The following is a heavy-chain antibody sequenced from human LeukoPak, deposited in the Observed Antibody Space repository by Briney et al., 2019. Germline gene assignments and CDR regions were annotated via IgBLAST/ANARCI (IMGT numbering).Heavy chain of an antibody. J-gene: IGHJ4*02. CDR1: GFTFSSYG. Sequence: GGSLRLSCTASGFTFSSYGMHWVRQAPGKGLEWVAVIWYDGSNKYYADSVKGRFTISRDNSKNTLYLQMNSLRAEDTAVYYCAKADDDYVWGSYRPYYFDYWGQGTLVTVSS. CDR2: IWYDGSNK. CDR3: AKADDDYVWGSYRPYYFDY. D-gene: IGHD3-16*02. V-gene: IGHV3-33*06.